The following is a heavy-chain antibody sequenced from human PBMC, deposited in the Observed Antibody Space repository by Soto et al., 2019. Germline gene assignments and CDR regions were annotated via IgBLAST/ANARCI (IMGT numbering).Heavy chain of an antibody. Sequence: GGSLRLSCAASGFTFSSYWMHWVRQAPGKGLVWVSRINSDGSSTSYADSVKGRFTISRDNAKNTLYLQMNSLRAEDTAVYYCARAFHDFGYYYYMDVWGKGTTVTVSS. D-gene: IGHD3-3*01. CDR3: ARAFHDFGYYYYMDV. CDR1: GFTFSSYW. V-gene: IGHV3-74*01. CDR2: INSDGSST. J-gene: IGHJ6*03.